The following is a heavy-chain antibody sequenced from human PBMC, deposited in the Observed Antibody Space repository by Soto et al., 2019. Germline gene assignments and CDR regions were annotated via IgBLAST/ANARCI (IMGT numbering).Heavy chain of an antibody. Sequence: PGGSLRLSCAASGFTFSSYGMHWVRQAPGKGLEWVAVISYDGSNKYYADSVKGRFTISRDNSKNTLYLQMNSLRAEDTAVYYCAKEGGGVVVPAAPRNYYYGMDVWGQGTTVTVYS. CDR1: GFTFSSYG. D-gene: IGHD2-2*01. CDR3: AKEGGGVVVPAAPRNYYYGMDV. CDR2: ISYDGSNK. V-gene: IGHV3-30*18. J-gene: IGHJ6*02.